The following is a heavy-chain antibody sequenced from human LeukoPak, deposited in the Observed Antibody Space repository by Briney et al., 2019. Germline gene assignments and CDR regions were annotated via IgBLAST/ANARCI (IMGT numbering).Heavy chain of an antibody. D-gene: IGHD3-10*01. V-gene: IGHV3-23*01. CDR3: AKHGFGVFEGY. CDR2: ISGSGGSS. CDR1: GFTFSSYA. J-gene: IGHJ4*02. Sequence: GGSLRLSCAASGFTFSSYAMSWVRQAPGKGLQWVSGISGSGGSSYYADSVKGRFTISRDNSKNTLYLQMNSLRAEDTAVYYCAKHGFGVFEGYWGQGTLVTVSS.